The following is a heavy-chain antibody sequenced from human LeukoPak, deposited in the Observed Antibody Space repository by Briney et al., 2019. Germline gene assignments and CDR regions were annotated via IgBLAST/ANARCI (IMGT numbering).Heavy chain of an antibody. CDR1: GGSISSYY. Sequence: KTSETLSLTCTVSGGSISSYYWSWIRQPPGKGLEWIGYIYYSGSTNYNPSLKSRVTISVDTSKNQFSLKLSSVTAADTAVYYCAKGGYDFWSGYYTGDYFDYWGQGTLVTVSS. CDR3: AKGGYDFWSGYYTGDYFDY. J-gene: IGHJ4*02. V-gene: IGHV4-59*01. D-gene: IGHD3-3*01. CDR2: IYYSGST.